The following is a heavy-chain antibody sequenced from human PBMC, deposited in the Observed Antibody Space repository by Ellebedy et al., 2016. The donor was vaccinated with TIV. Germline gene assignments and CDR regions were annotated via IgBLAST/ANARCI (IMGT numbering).Heavy chain of an antibody. CDR1: GGSISSSSYY. CDR3: ARQTEYDFWSGYPDY. CDR2: IYYSGST. J-gene: IGHJ4*02. V-gene: IGHV4-39*01. D-gene: IGHD3-3*01. Sequence: SETLSLXCTVSGGSISSSSYYWGWIRKPPGKGLEWIGSIYYSGSTYYNPSLKSRVTISVDTSKNQFSLKLSSVTAADTAVYYCARQTEYDFWSGYPDYWGQGTLVTVSS.